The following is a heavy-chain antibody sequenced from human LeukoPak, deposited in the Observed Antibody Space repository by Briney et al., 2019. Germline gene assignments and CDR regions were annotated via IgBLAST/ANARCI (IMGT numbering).Heavy chain of an antibody. V-gene: IGHV3-7*04. Sequence: RGSLRLSGAASGFTFSSYGMSWVRQDPGKGLECVANIKKDGREKYYVDSVKGSFTISTDNTKNSLYLQMNSLRAEDTAVYCWARGATSWAGLYYYYMGACGERSTVTVSS. CDR2: IKKDGREK. CDR3: ARGATSWAGLYYYYMGA. CDR1: GFTFSSYG. J-gene: IGHJ6*03. D-gene: IGHD3/OR15-3a*01.